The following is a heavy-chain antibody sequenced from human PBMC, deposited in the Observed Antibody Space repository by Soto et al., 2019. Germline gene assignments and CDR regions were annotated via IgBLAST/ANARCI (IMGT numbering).Heavy chain of an antibody. CDR3: ARDQGGSYDSWFDP. CDR2: ISSGSAYI. D-gene: IGHD1-26*01. CDR1: TFSMYS. Sequence: EVQVVESGGGLVKPGGSLRLSCTFTFSMYSMNWVRQAPEKGLEWVASISSGSAYIKYAESVKGRFTISRDNAKNSLHLQMNSLRAEDTAIYHCARDQGGSYDSWFDPWGQGTLVTVSS. J-gene: IGHJ5*02. V-gene: IGHV3-21*06.